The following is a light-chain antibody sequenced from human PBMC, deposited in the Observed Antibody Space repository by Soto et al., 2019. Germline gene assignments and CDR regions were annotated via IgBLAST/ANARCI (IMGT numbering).Light chain of an antibody. J-gene: IGKJ1*01. Sequence: IVMTQSPLSLPVTPGEPASISCRSAQSLLHINGYIYLDWYLQKPGQSPQLLIYLGSSRASGVPDRFSGSGSGTDFTLKISRVEAEDVGVYYCMQALQTPRTFGQGTKVEIK. V-gene: IGKV2-28*01. CDR2: LGS. CDR1: QSLLHINGYIY. CDR3: MQALQTPRT.